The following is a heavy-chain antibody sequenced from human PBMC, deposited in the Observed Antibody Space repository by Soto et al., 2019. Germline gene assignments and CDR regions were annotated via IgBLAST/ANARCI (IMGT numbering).Heavy chain of an antibody. CDR3: GRGRSGQIVVFY. D-gene: IGHD1-26*01. CDR2: IGPETGAT. V-gene: IGHV1-2*02. Sequence: ASVKVSCKASGYTFTGHYIHWVRQAPEQGPEWMGEIGPETGATRYAQKFQGRVTMTRDTSITTVYMELNNLSPDDTAVYYCGRGRSGQIVVFYWGQGTPVTVSS. J-gene: IGHJ4*02. CDR1: GYTFTGHY.